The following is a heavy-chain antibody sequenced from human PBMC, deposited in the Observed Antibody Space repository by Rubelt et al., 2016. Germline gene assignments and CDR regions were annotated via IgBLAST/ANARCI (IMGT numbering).Heavy chain of an antibody. CDR1: GFAFSTSA. Sequence: QMQLVLSGPEVKKPGTSLMISCKASGFAFSTSAIQWVRQAPGQRPEWIGWIIVGSGNTNYAQNFQDRVTITRDMSTRTAYLELSSLRSEDTAGYYCARAPQVYCSYGLEVWGQGTTVTVSS. CDR3: ARAPQVYCSYGLEV. CDR2: IIVGSGNT. V-gene: IGHV1-58*02. D-gene: IGHD5/OR15-5a*01. J-gene: IGHJ6*02.